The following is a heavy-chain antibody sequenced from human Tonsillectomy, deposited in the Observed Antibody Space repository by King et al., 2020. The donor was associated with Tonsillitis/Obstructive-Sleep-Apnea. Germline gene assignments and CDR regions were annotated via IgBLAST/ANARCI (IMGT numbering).Heavy chain of an antibody. D-gene: IGHD2-2*01. CDR2: IWYDGSNK. CDR3: ARDQDIVVVPAAYYFDY. V-gene: IGHV3-33*01. CDR1: GFTFSSYG. Sequence: QLVQSGGGVVQPGRSLRLSCAASGFTFSSYGMHWVRQAPGKGLEWVAVIWYDGSNKYYADSVKGRFTISRDNSKNTLYLQMNSLRAEDTAVYYCARDQDIVVVPAAYYFDYWGQGTLVTVSS. J-gene: IGHJ4*02.